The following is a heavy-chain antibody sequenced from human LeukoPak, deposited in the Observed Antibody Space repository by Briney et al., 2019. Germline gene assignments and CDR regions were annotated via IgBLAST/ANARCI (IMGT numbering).Heavy chain of an antibody. Sequence: GGSLRLSCAASGFTFSSYSMNWVSQAPGKGLEWVSYISSSSSTIYYADSVKGRFTISRDNAKNSLYLQMNSLRAEDTAVYYCAVNPYYYDSSGPEYYFDYWGQGTLVTVSS. D-gene: IGHD3-22*01. CDR1: GFTFSSYS. CDR3: AVNPYYYDSSGPEYYFDY. J-gene: IGHJ4*02. CDR2: ISSSSSTI. V-gene: IGHV3-48*01.